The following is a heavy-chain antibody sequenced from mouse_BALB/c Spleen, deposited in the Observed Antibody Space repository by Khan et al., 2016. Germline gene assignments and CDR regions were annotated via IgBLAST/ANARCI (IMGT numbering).Heavy chain of an antibody. CDR2: ISYSGST. CDR3: AFYGNYRYFDY. Sequence: EVQLQESGPGLVKPSQSLSLTCTVTGYSITSDYAWNWIRQFPGNKLEWMGYISYSGSTSYNPSLKSRISITRDTSKNQFFLQLNSVTTEDTATXYCAFYGNYRYFDYWGQGTTLTVSS. D-gene: IGHD2-1*01. CDR1: GYSITSDYA. J-gene: IGHJ2*01. V-gene: IGHV3-2*02.